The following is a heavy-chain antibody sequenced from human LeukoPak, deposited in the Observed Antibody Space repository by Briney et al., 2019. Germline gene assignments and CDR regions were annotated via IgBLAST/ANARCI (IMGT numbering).Heavy chain of an antibody. CDR1: GGSISSYY. CDR2: IYYSGST. CDR3: ARDNLVTMVRGVRNWFDP. J-gene: IGHJ5*02. D-gene: IGHD3-10*01. V-gene: IGHV4-59*12. Sequence: NPSETLSLTCTISGGSISSYYWSWIRQSPGKGLEWIGYIYYSGSTNYNPSLKSRVTISVDTSKNQFSLKLSSVTAADTAVYYCARDNLVTMVRGVRNWFDPWGQGTLVTVSS.